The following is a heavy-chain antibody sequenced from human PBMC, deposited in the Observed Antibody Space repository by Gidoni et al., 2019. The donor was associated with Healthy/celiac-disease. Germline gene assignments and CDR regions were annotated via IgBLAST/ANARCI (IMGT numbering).Heavy chain of an antibody. D-gene: IGHD2-21*01. CDR2: ISGSGGST. CDR3: AKGGWCPSN. Sequence: EVQLMESGGGLVQPGGSLRLSCAAAGFTFRSYAMSWVRQAPGKGLEWVSAISGSGGSTYYADSVKGRFTISRDNSKTTLDLQMNSLRAEDTAVYYCAKGGWCPSNWGQGTLVTVSS. V-gene: IGHV3-23*01. J-gene: IGHJ4*02. CDR1: GFTFRSYA.